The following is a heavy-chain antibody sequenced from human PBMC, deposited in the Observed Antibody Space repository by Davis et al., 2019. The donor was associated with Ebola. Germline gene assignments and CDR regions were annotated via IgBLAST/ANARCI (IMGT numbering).Heavy chain of an antibody. D-gene: IGHD3-3*01. V-gene: IGHV3-21*01. CDR2: TTRSGDYL. J-gene: IGHJ4*02. CDR1: GITFSTYI. CDR3: ARDGNFDFWSGTKFDY. Sequence: PGGSLRLSCAVSGITFSTYIMSWVPQAPGKGLEWVSSTTRSGDYLYYADSVRGRFTISRDNAKNSLILHMSSLRAEDTAVYYCARDGNFDFWSGTKFDYGGQGTLVTVSS.